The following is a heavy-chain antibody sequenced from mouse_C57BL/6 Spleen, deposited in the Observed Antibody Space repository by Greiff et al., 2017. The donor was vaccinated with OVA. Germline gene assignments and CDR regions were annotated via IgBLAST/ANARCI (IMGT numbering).Heavy chain of an antibody. J-gene: IGHJ4*01. CDR3: ARDAASSYAMDY. CDR1: GFTFSDFY. D-gene: IGHD3-1*01. Sequence: EVMLVESGGGLVQSGRSLRLSCATSGFTFSDFYMEWVRQAPGKGLEWIAASRNKANDYTTEYSASVKGRFIVSRDTSQSILYLQMNALRAEDTAIYYCARDAASSYAMDYWGQGTSVTVSS. V-gene: IGHV7-1*01. CDR2: SRNKANDYTT.